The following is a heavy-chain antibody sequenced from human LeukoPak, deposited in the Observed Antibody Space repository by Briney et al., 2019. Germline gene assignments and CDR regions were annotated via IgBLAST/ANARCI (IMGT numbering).Heavy chain of an antibody. D-gene: IGHD4/OR15-4a*01. CDR3: ARERESRGASALDP. CDR1: GYTFSDYY. Sequence: ASVTVSCKASGYTFSDYYMHWVRQAPGQGLEWMGWIHRDSGGTKYAQKFQGRVTITRDTSISTAYMELSRLTPDDTAMYWCARERESRGASALDPWGQGTLVTVSS. CDR2: IHRDSGGT. V-gene: IGHV1-2*02. J-gene: IGHJ5*02.